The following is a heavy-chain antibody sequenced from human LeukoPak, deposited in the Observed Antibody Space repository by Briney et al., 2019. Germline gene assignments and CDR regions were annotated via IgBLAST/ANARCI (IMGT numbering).Heavy chain of an antibody. V-gene: IGHV3-21*01. Sequence: GGSLRLSCAASRFTFSSYSMNWVRQAPGKGLEWVSSISSSGSAIYYADSVKGRFTISRDNAKNSLYLQMNSLRAEDTAVYYCARDSVTNGYYFDYWGQGTLVTVSS. D-gene: IGHD4-17*01. J-gene: IGHJ4*02. CDR2: ISSSGSAI. CDR1: RFTFSSYS. CDR3: ARDSVTNGYYFDY.